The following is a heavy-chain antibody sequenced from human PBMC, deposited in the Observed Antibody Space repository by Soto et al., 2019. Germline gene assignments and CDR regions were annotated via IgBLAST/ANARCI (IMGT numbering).Heavy chain of an antibody. CDR3: ARVDYGGNSGLFDY. D-gene: IGHD4-17*01. CDR2: IYYSGST. CDR1: GGSISSYY. J-gene: IGHJ4*02. Sequence: SETLSLTCTVSGGSISSYYWSWIRQPPGKGLEWIGYIYYSGSTNYNPSLKSRVTISVDTSKNQFSLKLSSVTAADTAVYYCARVDYGGNSGLFDYWGQGTLVTVSS. V-gene: IGHV4-59*01.